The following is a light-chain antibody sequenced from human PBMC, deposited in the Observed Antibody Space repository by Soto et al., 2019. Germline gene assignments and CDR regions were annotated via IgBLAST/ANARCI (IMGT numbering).Light chain of an antibody. J-gene: IGKJ1*01. CDR1: RSVRSY. CDR2: GAS. Sequence: EIVLTQSPGTLSLSPGERATLSCRASRSVRSYLAWYQQKPGQAPRLLIHGASTRAPGIPARFSGSGSGTDFTLTISSLQSEDFAVYYCHQYDHWPQTFGQGTKV. CDR3: HQYDHWPQT. V-gene: IGKV3-15*01.